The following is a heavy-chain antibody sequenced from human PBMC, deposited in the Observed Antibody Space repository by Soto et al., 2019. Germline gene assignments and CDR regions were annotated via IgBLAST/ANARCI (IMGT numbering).Heavy chain of an antibody. CDR2: IKSKTDGGTT. CDR1: GFTFSNAW. D-gene: IGHD2-8*01. CDR3: TTIVTYCTNGVCYSADY. V-gene: IGHV3-15*01. J-gene: IGHJ4*02. Sequence: GGSLRLSCAASGFTFSNAWMSWVRQAPGKGLEWVGRIKSKTDGGTTDYAAPVKGRFTISRDDSKNTLYLQMNSLKTEDTAVYYCTTIVTYCTNGVCYSADYWGQGTLVTVSS.